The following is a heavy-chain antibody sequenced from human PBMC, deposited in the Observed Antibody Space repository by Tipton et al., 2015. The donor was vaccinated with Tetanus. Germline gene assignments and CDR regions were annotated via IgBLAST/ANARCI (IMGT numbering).Heavy chain of an antibody. CDR1: GYTFTGYY. V-gene: IGHV1-2*02. D-gene: IGHD3-22*01. Sequence: QLVQSGAEVKKPGASVKVSCKASGYTFTGYYMYWVRQAPGQGLEWMGWIDPNSGGTVYAQKFQGRVTMTRDTSISTAYMELRSLRSDDTAVYYCARDRGDYIYYGMDAWGPGTTVTVS. J-gene: IGHJ6*02. CDR3: ARDRGDYIYYGMDA. CDR2: IDPNSGGT.